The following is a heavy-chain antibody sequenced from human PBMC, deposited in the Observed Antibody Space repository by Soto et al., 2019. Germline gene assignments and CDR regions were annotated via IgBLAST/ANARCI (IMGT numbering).Heavy chain of an antibody. V-gene: IGHV4-34*01. J-gene: IGHJ4*02. CDR1: GGYFSGYY. CDR2: INRSGST. CDR3: AGGGLTTVPTLT. D-gene: IGHD4-17*01. Sequence: QMQLQQWGAGLLKPSETLSLTCAVYGGYFSGYYYYWIRQPPGKGLEWIGEINRSGSTNYNPSLKSRVTISVDTSKSQFSLTLSSVTAADTAIYYCAGGGLTTVPTLTWGQGTLVAVSS.